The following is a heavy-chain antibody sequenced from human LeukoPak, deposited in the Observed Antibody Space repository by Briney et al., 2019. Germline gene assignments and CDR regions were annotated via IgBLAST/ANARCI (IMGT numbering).Heavy chain of an antibody. V-gene: IGHV4-34*01. J-gene: IGHJ4*02. D-gene: IGHD3-16*01. CDR2: GSESGGT. Sequence: PSETLSLTCAVYGGSLNGHYWSWIRQPPGKGLEWIGVGSESGGTKFNPSLKSRVTISADTSKNQFSLKLNSVTTADTAVYYCTRGAGWLIDYWGQGILVTVSS. CDR1: GGSLNGHY. CDR3: TRGAGWLIDY.